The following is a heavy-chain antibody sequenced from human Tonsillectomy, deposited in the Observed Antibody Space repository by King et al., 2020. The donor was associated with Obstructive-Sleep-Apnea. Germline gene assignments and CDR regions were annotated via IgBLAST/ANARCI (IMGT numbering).Heavy chain of an antibody. CDR1: GGSVSSGSYY. Sequence: QLQESGPGLVKPSETLSLTCTVSGGSVSSGSYYWSWIRQPPGKGLEWIGYIYYSGSTNYNPSLKSRVTISVDTSKNQFSLKLSSVTAADTAVYYCARDRWAGRNAFDIWGQGTMVTVSS. CDR2: IYYSGST. V-gene: IGHV4-61*01. D-gene: IGHD3-16*01. CDR3: ARDRWAGRNAFDI. J-gene: IGHJ3*02.